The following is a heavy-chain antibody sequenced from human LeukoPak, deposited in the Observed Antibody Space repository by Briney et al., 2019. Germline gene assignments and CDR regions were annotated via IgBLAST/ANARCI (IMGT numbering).Heavy chain of an antibody. CDR1: GFTFSTYS. Sequence: PGGSLRLSCAASGFTFSTYSMHWVRQAPGKGLEWVSYISGTSSTVYYADSVKGRFTISRDNAKKSLYLQVNSLRAEDTAVYYCASSTTVTSRYYYYMDVWGKGTTVTVSS. V-gene: IGHV3-48*01. CDR2: ISGTSSTV. CDR3: ASSTTVTSRYYYYMDV. J-gene: IGHJ6*03. D-gene: IGHD4-17*01.